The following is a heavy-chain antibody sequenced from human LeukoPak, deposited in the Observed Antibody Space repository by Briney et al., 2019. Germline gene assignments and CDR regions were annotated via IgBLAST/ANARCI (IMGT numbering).Heavy chain of an antibody. CDR3: AVEAKGDCSSTSCYVDY. D-gene: IGHD2-2*01. CDR1: GYTFSSYG. Sequence: ASVNVSCKASGYTFSSYGISWVRQAPGQGREGMGGISAYKGNTNYAQTLQGRVTMPTDTSTSTAYMELRSLRSDDTAVYYCAVEAKGDCSSTSCYVDYWGQGTLVTVSS. CDR2: ISAYKGNT. J-gene: IGHJ4*02. V-gene: IGHV1-18*01.